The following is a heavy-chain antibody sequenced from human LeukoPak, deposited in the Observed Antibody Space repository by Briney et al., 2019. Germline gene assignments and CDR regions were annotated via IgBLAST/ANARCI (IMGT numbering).Heavy chain of an antibody. J-gene: IGHJ4*02. V-gene: IGHV1-18*01. CDR1: GYTFTSYG. CDR3: ATTILLGFGELLSFDY. CDR2: ISAYNGNT. D-gene: IGHD3-10*01. Sequence: ASVKVSCKASGYTFTSYGISWVRQAPGQGLEWMGWISAYNGNTNYAQKLQGRVTMTEDTSTDTAYMELSSLRSEDTAVYYCATTILLGFGELLSFDYWGQGTLVTVSS.